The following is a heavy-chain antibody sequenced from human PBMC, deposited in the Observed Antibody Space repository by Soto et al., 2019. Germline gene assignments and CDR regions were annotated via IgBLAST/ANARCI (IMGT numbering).Heavy chain of an antibody. CDR2: MNPKSGNT. CDR3: ASSTVTTSIF. V-gene: IGHV1-8*01. J-gene: IGHJ4*02. D-gene: IGHD4-17*01. Sequence: QVQLVQSGAEVKRPGASVKVSCKASGYIFPSYEINWVRQATGQGLEWMGWMNPKSGNTGYAQKFQGRVTMTRRTSIIAAYMELWSERSEDTAVYYFASSTVTTSIFWGQGTLVTVSS. CDR1: GYIFPSYE.